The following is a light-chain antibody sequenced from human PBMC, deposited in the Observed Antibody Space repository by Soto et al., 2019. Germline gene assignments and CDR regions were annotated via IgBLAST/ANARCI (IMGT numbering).Light chain of an antibody. CDR1: QSISTY. CDR3: QQSYSTLAIT. Sequence: DIQMTQSPSSLSASVGDRVSITCRASQSISTYLNWYLQRPGKAPKLLIYAAYSLESGVPSRFSGSGSGTDFTLTISSLQPEDFATYYCQQSYSTLAITFGQGTRLEIK. V-gene: IGKV1-39*01. J-gene: IGKJ5*01. CDR2: AAY.